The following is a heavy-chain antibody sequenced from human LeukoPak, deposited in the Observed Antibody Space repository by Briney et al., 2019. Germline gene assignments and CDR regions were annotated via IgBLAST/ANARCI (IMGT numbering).Heavy chain of an antibody. CDR2: INPRGDAT. CDR3: ALREFSGYYLVI. V-gene: IGHV1-46*01. CDR1: GNTFIGYW. Sequence: GASVKVSCKASGNTFIGYWIHWVRQAPGQGLEWMGAINPRGDATIGAQKFQGRVTTTRDTSTSTVYIELSSLRSEDTAVYYCALREFSGYYLVIWGQGTLVTVSS. D-gene: IGHD3-22*01. J-gene: IGHJ4*02.